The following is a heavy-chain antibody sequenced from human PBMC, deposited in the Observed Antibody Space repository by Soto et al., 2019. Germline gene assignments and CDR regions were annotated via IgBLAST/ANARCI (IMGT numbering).Heavy chain of an antibody. J-gene: IGHJ6*02. V-gene: IGHV1-69*10. CDR2: INAIIGKA. CDR1: GGTFSSYA. Sequence: VASVKVSCKASGGTFSSYAISWVRQAPGQGLEWMGGINAIIGKAKYAQKFQGRVTITRDTSASTAYMELSSLRSEDTAVYYCARILYYDFWSGYYYGMDVWGQGTTVTVSS. D-gene: IGHD3-3*01. CDR3: ARILYYDFWSGYYYGMDV.